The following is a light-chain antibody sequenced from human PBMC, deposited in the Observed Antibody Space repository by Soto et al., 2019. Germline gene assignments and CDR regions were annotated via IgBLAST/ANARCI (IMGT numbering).Light chain of an antibody. CDR1: SSDVGGYNY. V-gene: IGLV2-14*01. J-gene: IGLJ1*01. Sequence: HSVLTQPASVSGSPGQSITISCTGTSSDVGGYNYVSWYQLHPGKAPKLMIYAVTDRPSGVSSRFSGSKSGNTASLTISGLQAEDEADYFCSSYTSSSTLFGTGTKVTVL. CDR2: AVT. CDR3: SSYTSSSTL.